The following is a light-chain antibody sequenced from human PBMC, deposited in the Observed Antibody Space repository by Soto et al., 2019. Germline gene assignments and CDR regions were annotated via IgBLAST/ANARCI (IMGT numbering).Light chain of an antibody. CDR1: SSNIGAGYD. CDR3: QSYDISLSVSVV. CDR2: GNI. Sequence: QSVLTQPPSVSGAPGQRVTISCTGSSSNIGAGYDVQWYQQLPGAAPRLLIFGNINRPSGVPDRFSGSRSGTSASLAISGXXXXXXXXXYCQSYDISLSVSVVFGGGTKLTVL. V-gene: IGLV1-40*01. J-gene: IGLJ2*01.